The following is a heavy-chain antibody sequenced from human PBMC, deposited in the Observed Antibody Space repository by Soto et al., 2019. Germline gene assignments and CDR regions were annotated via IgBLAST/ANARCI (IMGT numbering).Heavy chain of an antibody. D-gene: IGHD3-22*01. CDR3: AREVPDYYDSSGYGAFDY. CDR1: GFTVSSNY. CDR2: IYSGGST. J-gene: IGHJ4*02. Sequence: GSLRLSCAASGFTVSSNYMSWVRQAPGKGLEWVSVIYSGGSTYYADSVKGRFTISRDNSKNTLYLQMNSLRAEDTAVCYCAREVPDYYDSSGYGAFDYWGQGTLVTVSS. V-gene: IGHV3-53*01.